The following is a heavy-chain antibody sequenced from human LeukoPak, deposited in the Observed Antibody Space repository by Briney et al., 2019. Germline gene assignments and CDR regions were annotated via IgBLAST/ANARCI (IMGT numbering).Heavy chain of an antibody. D-gene: IGHD5-18*01. Sequence: SVEVSCKASGGTFSSYAISWVRQAPGQGLEWMGRIIPILGIANYAQKFQGRVTITADKSTSTAYMELSSLRSEDTAVYYCARVLGYSYGPFDYWGQGTLVTVSS. CDR2: IIPILGIA. V-gene: IGHV1-69*04. CDR1: GGTFSSYA. J-gene: IGHJ4*02. CDR3: ARVLGYSYGPFDY.